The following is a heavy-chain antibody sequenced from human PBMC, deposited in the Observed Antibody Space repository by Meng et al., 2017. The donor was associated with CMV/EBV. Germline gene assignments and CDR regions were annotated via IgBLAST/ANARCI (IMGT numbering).Heavy chain of an antibody. CDR3: ARGGPGIVGVPAASDY. CDR2: ISSSGSTI. Sequence: GESLKISCAASGFTFSSYEMNWVRQAPGKGLEWVSYISSSGSTIYYADSVKGRFTISRDNAKNSLYLQMNSLRAEDTAVYYCARGGPGIVGVPAASDYWGQGTLVTVSS. D-gene: IGHD2-2*01. CDR1: GFTFSSYE. V-gene: IGHV3-48*03. J-gene: IGHJ4*02.